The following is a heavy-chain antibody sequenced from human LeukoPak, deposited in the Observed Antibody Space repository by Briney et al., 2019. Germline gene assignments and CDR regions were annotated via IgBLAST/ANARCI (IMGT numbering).Heavy chain of an antibody. D-gene: IGHD2-15*01. CDR2: IYSGGST. V-gene: IGHV3-53*01. J-gene: IGHJ6*03. Sequence: WGSLRLSCAASGFTVSSNYMSGVRQAPGKVLEGVSIIYSGGSTFYADSVTGRFTISRDNPKNTLCLHMNSLRAEDTAVYYCARGVRYCSGGNCYSNTLTYMDVWGKGTTVTVSS. CDR1: GFTVSSNY. CDR3: ARGVRYCSGGNCYSNTLTYMDV.